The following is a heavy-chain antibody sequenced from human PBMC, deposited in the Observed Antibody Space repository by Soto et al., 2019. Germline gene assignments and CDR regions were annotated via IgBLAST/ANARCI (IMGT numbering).Heavy chain of an antibody. D-gene: IGHD3-3*01. CDR3: AGGIRDDSDY. CDR2: INHSGST. V-gene: IGHV4-34*01. CDR1: GGSFSGYY. Sequence: SETLSLTCAVYGGSFSGYYWSWIRQPPGKGLEWIGEINHSGSTNYNPSLKSRVTISVDTSKNQFSLKLSSVTAADTAVYYCAGGIRDDSDYWGQGTLVTVSS. J-gene: IGHJ4*02.